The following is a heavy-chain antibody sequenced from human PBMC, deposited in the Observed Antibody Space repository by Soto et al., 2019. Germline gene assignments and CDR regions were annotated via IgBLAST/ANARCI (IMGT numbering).Heavy chain of an antibody. CDR1: GFSLSASGVG. CDR3: AHSGVCSGGNCFNRSNWFGP. D-gene: IGHD2-15*01. J-gene: IGHJ5*02. Sequence: QITLKESGPTLVKPTQTLTLTCTFSGFSLSASGVGVGWIRQPPGKALEWLALIYWDDDKRYSPSLKTRLTITKDTSKNQVVLTMTNMDPVDTATYHCAHSGVCSGGNCFNRSNWFGPWGQGILVTVSS. V-gene: IGHV2-5*02. CDR2: IYWDDDK.